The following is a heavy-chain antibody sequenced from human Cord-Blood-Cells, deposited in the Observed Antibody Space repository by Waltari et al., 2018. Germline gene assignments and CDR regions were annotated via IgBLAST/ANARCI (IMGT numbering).Heavy chain of an antibody. V-gene: IGHV1-2*02. J-gene: IGHJ2*01. Sequence: QVQLVQSGAEVKKPGASVKVSCKASGYTFTGYYMHWVRQAPGQGLEWMGWINPNSGGTNYAQKFQGGVTMTRDTSISTAYMGLSRLRSDDTAVYYCARAGWKAYCGGDCYSSWYFDLWGRGTLVTVSS. CDR3: ARAGWKAYCGGDCYSSWYFDL. CDR1: GYTFTGYY. D-gene: IGHD2-21*01. CDR2: INPNSGGT.